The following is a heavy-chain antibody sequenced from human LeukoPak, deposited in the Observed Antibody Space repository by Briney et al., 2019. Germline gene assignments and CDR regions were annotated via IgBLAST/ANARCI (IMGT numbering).Heavy chain of an antibody. V-gene: IGHV3-23*01. CDR2: ISGSGGST. CDR3: AKAPRSYYYDSSDY. Sequence: GGSLRLSCAASGFTFSSYAMSWVRQAPGKGLEWVSAISGSGGSTYYADSVKGRFTISRDNSKNTLYPQMNSLRAEDTAVYYCAKAPRSYYYDSSDYWGQGTLVTVSS. J-gene: IGHJ4*02. CDR1: GFTFSSYA. D-gene: IGHD3-22*01.